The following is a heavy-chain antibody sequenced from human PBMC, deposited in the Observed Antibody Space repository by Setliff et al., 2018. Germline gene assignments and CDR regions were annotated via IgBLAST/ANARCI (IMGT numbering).Heavy chain of an antibody. J-gene: IGHJ4*02. CDR2: IYHSGST. CDR3: ARHGLQFLEWLSAFDY. Sequence: PSETLSLTCTVSGGSISSGSYYWGWIRQPAGKGLEWIGSIYHSGSTYYNPSLKSRVTISVDTSKNQFSLKLTSVTAADTAVYYCARHGLQFLEWLSAFDYWGQGTLVTVSS. V-gene: IGHV4-39*01. D-gene: IGHD3-3*01. CDR1: GGSISSGSYY.